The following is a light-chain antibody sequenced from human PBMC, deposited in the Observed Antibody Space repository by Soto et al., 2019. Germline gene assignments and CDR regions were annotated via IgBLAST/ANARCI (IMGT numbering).Light chain of an antibody. CDR2: GAS. J-gene: IGKJ2*01. CDR1: QRIAGNF. CDR3: QQYGSSPYT. Sequence: EMVLTQSPDTLSVSPGDRAALSCRASQRIAGNFLAWYQQKSDQSPRLLIYGASSRATGIPDRFSGSGSGTDFTLTISRLEPEDFAVYSCQQYGSSPYTFGQGTKLEIK. V-gene: IGKV3-20*01.